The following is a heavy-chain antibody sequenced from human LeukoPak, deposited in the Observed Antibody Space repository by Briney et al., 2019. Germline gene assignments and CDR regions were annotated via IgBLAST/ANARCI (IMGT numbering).Heavy chain of an antibody. V-gene: IGHV4-59*01. CDR2: IYYSGST. CDR1: GGSISSYY. CDR3: ARSSGYLDY. Sequence: PSETLSLTCTVSGGSISSYYWSWIRQPPGKGLEWIGYIYYSGSTNYNPSLKSRVTISVDTSKNQFSLKLSSVTAADTAVYYCARSSGYLDYWGQGTLVTASS. D-gene: IGHD3-22*01. J-gene: IGHJ4*02.